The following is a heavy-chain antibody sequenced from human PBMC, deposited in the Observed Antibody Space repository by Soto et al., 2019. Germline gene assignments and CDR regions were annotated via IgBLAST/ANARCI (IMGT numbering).Heavy chain of an antibody. CDR3: ARVRITPRGDASEL. Sequence: QVQLVQSGAAVMKPGSSVKVSCKAPGGTFSTYIISWVRQAPGQGLEWMVRIIPIPDITNYAQAFEGRVTVIADSSTSTAYMELTSLKSEDAAVYYCARVRITPRGDASELWGQGTMVTVSS. CDR2: IIPIPDIT. J-gene: IGHJ3*01. V-gene: IGHV1-69*02. D-gene: IGHD3-16*01. CDR1: GGTFSTYI.